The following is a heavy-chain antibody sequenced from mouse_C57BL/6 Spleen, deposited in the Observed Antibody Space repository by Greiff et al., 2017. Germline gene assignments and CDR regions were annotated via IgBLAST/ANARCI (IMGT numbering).Heavy chain of an antibody. CDR1: GYSITSGYY. J-gene: IGHJ3*01. D-gene: IGHD4-1*01. CDR3: ASVWDVGFAY. CDR2: ISYDGSN. Sequence: EVKLEESGPGLVKPSQSLSLTCSVTGYSITSGYYWNWIRQFPGNKLEWMGYISYDGSNNYNPSLKNRISITRDTSKNQFFLKLNSVTTEDTATYYCASVWDVGFAYWGQGTLVTVSA. V-gene: IGHV3-6*01.